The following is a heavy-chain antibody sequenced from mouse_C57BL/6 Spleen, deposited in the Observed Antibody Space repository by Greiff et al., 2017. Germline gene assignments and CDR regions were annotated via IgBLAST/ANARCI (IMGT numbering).Heavy chain of an antibody. D-gene: IGHD2-1*01. V-gene: IGHV1-19*01. CDR3: ASPRNYEGCDY. J-gene: IGHJ2*01. CDR2: INPYNGGT. CDR1: GYTFTDYY. Sequence: VQLQQSGPVLVKPGASVKMSCKASGYTFTDYYMNWVKQSHGKSLEWIGVINPYNGGTSYNQKFKGKATLTVDKSSSTAYMELNSLTSEDSAVYYCASPRNYEGCDYWGQGTTLTVSS.